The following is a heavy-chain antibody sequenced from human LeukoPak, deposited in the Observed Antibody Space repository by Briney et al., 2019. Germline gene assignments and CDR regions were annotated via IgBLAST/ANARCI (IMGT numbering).Heavy chain of an antibody. CDR2: IYTSGST. V-gene: IGHV4-61*02. CDR3: ARDPGIYYYYYGMDV. J-gene: IGHJ6*02. CDR1: GGSISSGSYY. Sequence: SQTLSLICTVSGGSISSGSYYWSWIRQPAGKGLEWIGRIYTSGSTNYNPSLKSRVTISVDTSKNQFSLKLSSVTAADTAVYYCARDPGIYYYYYGMDVWGQGTTVTVSS.